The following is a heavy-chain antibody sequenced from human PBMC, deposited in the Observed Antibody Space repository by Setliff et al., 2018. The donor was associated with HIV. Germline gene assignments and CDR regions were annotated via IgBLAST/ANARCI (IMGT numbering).Heavy chain of an antibody. V-gene: IGHV1-3*03. CDR2: INAGNGNT. J-gene: IGHJ6*03. CDR3: ARGDGTKYYYYYYMDV. Sequence: ASVKVSCKASGYTFTSYAIHWVRQAPGQRLEWMGWINAGNGNTKYSQEFQGRVTITRDTSASTAYMELSSLKSEDMAVYYCARGDGTKYYYYYYMDVWGEGTTVTVSS. CDR1: GYTFTSYA. D-gene: IGHD1-7*01.